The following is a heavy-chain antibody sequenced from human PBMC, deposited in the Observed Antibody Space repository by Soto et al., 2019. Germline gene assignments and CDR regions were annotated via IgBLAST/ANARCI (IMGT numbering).Heavy chain of an antibody. V-gene: IGHV4-31*03. CDR2: IYNSGST. D-gene: IGHD2-15*01. CDR3: ARDLKEYCSDGKCNWFDP. J-gene: IGHJ5*02. CDR1: GGSINSGGYF. Sequence: SETLSLTCSVSGGSINSGGYFWSWTRQHPGKGLEWIGHIYNSGSTDYNPSLKSRVIISRDTSKNQFSLKVSSVTAADAAVYYCARDLKEYCSDGKCNWFDPWGQGTLVTVSS.